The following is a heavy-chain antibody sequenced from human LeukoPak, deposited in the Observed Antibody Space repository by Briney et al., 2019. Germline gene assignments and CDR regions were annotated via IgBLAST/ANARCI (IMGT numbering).Heavy chain of an antibody. J-gene: IGHJ3*02. CDR2: ISSSSSYI. D-gene: IGHD4-17*01. CDR3: ARDGSTVTTFGAFEI. CDR1: GFTFSSYS. Sequence: GGSLRLSCAASGFTFSSYSMNWVRQAPGKGLEWVSSISSSSSYIYYADSVKGRFTISRDNAKNSLYLQMNSLRAEDTAVYYCARDGSTVTTFGAFEIWGQGTMVTVSS. V-gene: IGHV3-21*01.